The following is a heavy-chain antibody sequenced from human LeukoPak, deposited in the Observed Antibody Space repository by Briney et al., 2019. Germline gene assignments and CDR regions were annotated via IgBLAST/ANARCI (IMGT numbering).Heavy chain of an antibody. V-gene: IGHV1-69*04. CDR1: GGTFSSYA. CDR3: VKDEGSWPRASPLFD. J-gene: IGHJ4*02. CDR2: IIPILGIA. Sequence: SVKFSCKASGGTFSSYAISWVRQAPGQGLEWMGRIIPILGIANYAQKFQGRVTITADKSTSTAYMELSSLRSEDTAVYYCVKDEGSWPRASPLFDWGQGILVTVSS. D-gene: IGHD2-21*01.